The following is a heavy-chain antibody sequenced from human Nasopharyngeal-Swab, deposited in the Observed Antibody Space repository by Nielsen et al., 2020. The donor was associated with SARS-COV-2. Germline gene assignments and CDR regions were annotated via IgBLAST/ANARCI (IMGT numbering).Heavy chain of an antibody. D-gene: IGHD6-19*01. V-gene: IGHV3-48*01. CDR1: GFTFSSYS. J-gene: IGHJ3*02. Sequence: GESLKISCAASGFTFSSYSMNWVRQAPGKGLEWVSYISSSSSTIYYADSVKGRFTISRDNAKNSLYLQMNSLRAEDTAVYYCARDSRDRYSSGPDAFDIWGQGTMVTVSS. CDR3: ARDSRDRYSSGPDAFDI. CDR2: ISSSSSTI.